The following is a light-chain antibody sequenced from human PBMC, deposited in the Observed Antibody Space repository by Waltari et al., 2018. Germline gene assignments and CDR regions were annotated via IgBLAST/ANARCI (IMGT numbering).Light chain of an antibody. CDR2: DVT. Sequence: QSALTQPASVSGSPGQSITISCTGTSSDVGDYNYVSWYQQHPGKAPKLMIYDVTNRPSGVSNLFSGSKSGNTASLTISGLQAEDEADYYCTSDRRGSALGVFGGGTSLTVL. CDR3: TSDRRGSALGV. CDR1: SSDVGDYNY. V-gene: IGLV2-14*03. J-gene: IGLJ2*01.